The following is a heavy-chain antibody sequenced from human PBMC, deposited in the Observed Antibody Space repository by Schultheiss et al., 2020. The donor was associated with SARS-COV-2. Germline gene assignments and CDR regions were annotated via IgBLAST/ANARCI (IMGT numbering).Heavy chain of an antibody. CDR2: IYYSGST. D-gene: IGHD4-11*01. Sequence: SQTLSLTCAVYGGSFSGYYWSWIRQPPGKGLEWIGYIYYSGSTYYNPSLKSRVTISVDTSKNQFSLKLSSVTAADTAVYYCARALQIDYWGQGTLVTVSS. CDR1: GGSFSGYY. V-gene: IGHV4-34*01. CDR3: ARALQIDY. J-gene: IGHJ4*02.